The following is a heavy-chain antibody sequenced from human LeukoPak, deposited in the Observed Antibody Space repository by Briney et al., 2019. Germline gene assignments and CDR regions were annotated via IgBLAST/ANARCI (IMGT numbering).Heavy chain of an antibody. J-gene: IGHJ3*02. CDR2: ISAYNGNT. D-gene: IGHD3-3*01. CDR3: AVYYDFWSGYVPDAFDI. Sequence: GASVKVSCKASGYTFTSYGISWVRQAPGQGLEWMGWISAYNGNTNYAQKLQGRVTMTTDTSTSTAYMELRSLRSDDTAVYYCAVYYDFWSGYVPDAFDIWGQGTMVTVSS. V-gene: IGHV1-18*01. CDR1: GYTFTSYG.